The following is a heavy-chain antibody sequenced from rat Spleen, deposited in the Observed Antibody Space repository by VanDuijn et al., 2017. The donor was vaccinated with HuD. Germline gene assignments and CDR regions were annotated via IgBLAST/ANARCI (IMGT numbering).Heavy chain of an antibody. CDR1: GFSFSDYY. D-gene: IGHD1-5*01. CDR3: TKINNIGTTASAWFAY. J-gene: IGHJ3*01. V-gene: IGHV5-20*01. CDR2: VSPTGGST. Sequence: EVQLVESGGGLVRPGGSLKLSCAASGFSFSDYYMAWVRQAPTKGLEWVASVSPTGGSTYYRDSVKGRFTISRDNAKSSLYLQMDSLRSEDTATYYCTKINNIGTTASAWFAYWGQGTLVTVSS.